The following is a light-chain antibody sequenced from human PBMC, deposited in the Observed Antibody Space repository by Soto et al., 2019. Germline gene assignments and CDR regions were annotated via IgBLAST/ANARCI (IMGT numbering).Light chain of an antibody. CDR2: GAS. CDR3: QHYSSYPWT. V-gene: IGKV1-5*03. CDR1: QNIDRW. J-gene: IGKJ1*01. Sequence: IQMTQSPSTLSASVGARVTITCRASQNIDRWLAWYQQNPGKAPNLLIYGASSLESGVPSRFSGSGSGTEFTLTISRLRPDEFATYYCQHYSSYPWTFGQGTKVEIK.